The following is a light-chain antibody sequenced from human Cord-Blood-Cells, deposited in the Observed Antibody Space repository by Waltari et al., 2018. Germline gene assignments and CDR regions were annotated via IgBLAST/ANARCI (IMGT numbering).Light chain of an antibody. CDR1: RSDVGGYHY. Sequence: QSALTQPASVSGSPGQSITISCTGTRSDVGGYHYVSWYQQPPGKAPKLMIYDVSNRPSGVSNRFSGSKSGNTASLTISGLQAEDEADYYCSSYTSSSTVFGGGTKLTVL. J-gene: IGLJ2*01. V-gene: IGLV2-14*01. CDR2: DVS. CDR3: SSYTSSSTV.